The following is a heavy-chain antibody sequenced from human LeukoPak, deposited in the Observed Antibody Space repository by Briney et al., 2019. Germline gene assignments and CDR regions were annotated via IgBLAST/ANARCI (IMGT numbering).Heavy chain of an antibody. CDR3: ARRVAAAGTPDDY. CDR2: IYPGDSDT. V-gene: IGHV5-51*01. Sequence: GASLKISCKGSGYIFTSYWIGWVRPLPGKGLEWMGIIYPGDSDTRYSPSFQGQVTISADKSISTAYLQWSSLKASDTAMYCARRVAAAGTPDDYWGQGTLVTVSS. D-gene: IGHD6-13*01. J-gene: IGHJ4*02. CDR1: GYIFTSYW.